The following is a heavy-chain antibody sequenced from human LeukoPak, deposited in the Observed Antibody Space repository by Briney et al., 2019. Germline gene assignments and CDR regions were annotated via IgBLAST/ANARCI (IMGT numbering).Heavy chain of an antibody. CDR2: IYYSGST. CDR3: ARAVWGYGGNSVRAGNWFDP. CDR1: GGSISSGGYY. V-gene: IGHV4-31*03. D-gene: IGHD3-16*01. Sequence: SETLSLTCTVSGGSISSGGYYWSWIRQHPGKGLEWIGYIYYSGSTYYNPSLKSRVTISVDTSKNQFSLRLSSVTAADTAVYYCARAVWGYGGNSVRAGNWFDPWGQGTLVTVSS. J-gene: IGHJ5*02.